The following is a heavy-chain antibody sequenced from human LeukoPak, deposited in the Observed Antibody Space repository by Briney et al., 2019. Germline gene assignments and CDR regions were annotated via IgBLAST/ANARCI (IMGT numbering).Heavy chain of an antibody. V-gene: IGHV4-39*02. CDR3: ARDEVVTAITDY. Sequence: SETLSLTCTVSGGSISSSSYYWGWIRQPPGKGLEWIGSIYYSGSTYYNPSLKSRVTISVDTSKNQFSLKLSSVTAADTAVYYCARDEVVTAITDYWGQGTLVTVSS. J-gene: IGHJ4*02. CDR2: IYYSGST. D-gene: IGHD2-21*02. CDR1: GGSISSSSYY.